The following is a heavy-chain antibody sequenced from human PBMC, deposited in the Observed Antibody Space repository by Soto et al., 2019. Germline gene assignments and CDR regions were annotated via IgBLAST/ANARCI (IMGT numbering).Heavy chain of an antibody. V-gene: IGHV3-30*18. J-gene: IGHJ3*02. CDR2: ISYDGSNK. CDR3: AKDQWAEDVVVAGTRGI. D-gene: IGHD2-15*01. Sequence: GGSLRLSCAASGFTFSSYGMHWVRQAPGKGLEWVAVISYDGSNKYYADSVKGRFTISRDNSKNTLYLQMNNLSAEDTAVYYCAKDQWAEDVVVAGTRGIWRQGTMVTVSS. CDR1: GFTFSSYG.